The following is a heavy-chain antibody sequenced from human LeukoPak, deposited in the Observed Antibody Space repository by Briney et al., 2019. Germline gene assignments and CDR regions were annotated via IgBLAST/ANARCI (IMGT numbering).Heavy chain of an antibody. CDR3: ARDSGYSSGWYGPTEYFQH. V-gene: IGHV3-66*01. Sequence: GGSLRLSCAASGFTVSSNYMSWVRQAPGKGLEWVSVFYSGGSTYYADSVKGRFTISRDNSKNTLYLQMNSLRAEDTAVYYCARDSGYSSGWYGPTEYFQHWGQGTLVTVSS. J-gene: IGHJ1*01. CDR1: GFTVSSNY. CDR2: FYSGGST. D-gene: IGHD6-19*01.